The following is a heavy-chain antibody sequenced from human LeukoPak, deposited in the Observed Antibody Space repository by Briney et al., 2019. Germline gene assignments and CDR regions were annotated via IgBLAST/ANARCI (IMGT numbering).Heavy chain of an antibody. CDR3: ARDPTDYYYYYMDV. CDR1: GGTFSNYH. Sequence: GASVKVSCKASGGTFSNYHISWVRQAPGQGLEWMGWISAYNGNTNYAQKLQGRVTMTTDTSTSTAYMELRSLRSDDTAVYYCARDPTDYYYYYMDVWGKGTTVTVSS. CDR2: ISAYNGNT. V-gene: IGHV1-18*01. J-gene: IGHJ6*03.